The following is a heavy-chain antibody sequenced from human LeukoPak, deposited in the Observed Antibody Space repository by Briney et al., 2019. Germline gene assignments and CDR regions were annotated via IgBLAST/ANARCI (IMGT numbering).Heavy chain of an antibody. J-gene: IGHJ4*02. V-gene: IGHV3-23*01. CDR1: XFTXXSYA. CDR3: AKLDLTYYYAPGDY. D-gene: IGHD3-10*01. CDR2: ISGSGGST. Sequence: XSXAXXXFTXXSYAMSWVRQAPGKGLEWVSAISGSGGSTYYADSVKGRFTISRDNSKNTLYLQMNSLRAEDTAVYYCAKLDLTYYYAPGDYWGQGTLVTVSS.